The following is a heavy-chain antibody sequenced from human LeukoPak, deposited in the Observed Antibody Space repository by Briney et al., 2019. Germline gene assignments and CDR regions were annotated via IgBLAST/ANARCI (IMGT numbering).Heavy chain of an antibody. J-gene: IGHJ5*02. V-gene: IGHV4-59*01. CDR3: AREEPMVRGVSNWFDP. CDR2: IYYSGST. CDR1: GGSISSYY. D-gene: IGHD3-10*01. Sequence: SETLSLTCTVSGGSISSYYWSWIRQPPGKGLEWIGYIYYSGSTNYNPSLKSRVTISVDTSKNQFSLKLSSVTAADTAVYYCAREEPMVRGVSNWFDPWGQGTLVTVPS.